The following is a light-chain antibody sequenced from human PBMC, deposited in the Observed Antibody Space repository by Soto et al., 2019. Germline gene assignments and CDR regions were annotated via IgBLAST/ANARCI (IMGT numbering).Light chain of an antibody. CDR1: QGISIY. J-gene: IGKJ1*01. CDR2: AAS. CDR3: QKYNRAPQT. Sequence: DIQMTQSPSSLAASVGDRVTISCRASQGISIYLAWYQQKAGKVPNLLIYAASTLQSGVPSRFSGSGSGTEFTLTISSLQPEDAATYSCQKYNRAPQTFGQGTMVEIK. V-gene: IGKV1-27*01.